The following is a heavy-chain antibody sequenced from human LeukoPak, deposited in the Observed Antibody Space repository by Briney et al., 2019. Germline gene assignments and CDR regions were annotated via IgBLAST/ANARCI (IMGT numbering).Heavy chain of an antibody. D-gene: IGHD3-10*01. CDR2: ISWDGGST. Sequence: GGSLRLSYAASGFTFDDYAMHWVRQAPGKGLEWVSLISWDGGSTYYADSVKGRFTISRDNSKNSLYLQMNSLRAEDTALYYCAKGFYGSSRSYMDVWGKGTTVTVSS. V-gene: IGHV3-43D*03. CDR3: AKGFYGSSRSYMDV. J-gene: IGHJ6*03. CDR1: GFTFDDYA.